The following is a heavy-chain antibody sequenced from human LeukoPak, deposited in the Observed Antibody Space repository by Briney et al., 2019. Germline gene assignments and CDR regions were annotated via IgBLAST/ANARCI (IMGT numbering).Heavy chain of an antibody. CDR2: ISAYNGNT. CDR3: ARDGQSGIVVVTRHGVSKFDY. CDR1: GYTFTSYG. Sequence: ASVKVSCKASGYTFTSYGISWVRQAPAQGLEWIGWISAYNGNTNYAQKFQGRVTNTTDTSTSKAHMELRSLRSDDTAVYYCARDGQSGIVVVTRHGVSKFDYWGQRTLVTVSS. V-gene: IGHV1-18*01. J-gene: IGHJ4*02. D-gene: IGHD2-2*01.